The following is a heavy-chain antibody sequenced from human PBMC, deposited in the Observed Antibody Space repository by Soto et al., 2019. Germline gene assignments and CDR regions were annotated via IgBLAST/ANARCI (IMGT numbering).Heavy chain of an antibody. J-gene: IGHJ4*02. V-gene: IGHV4-30-4*01. Sequence: TLSLTCTVSGGSISSGDYYWSWIRQPPGKGLEWIGYFYYSGTTFYNPSLKSRVSISEDTSKNQFSLKLTSVTAADTAVYYCARTFYGDYWGQGALVTVSS. CDR1: GGSISSGDYY. CDR2: FYYSGTT. D-gene: IGHD4-17*01. CDR3: ARTFYGDY.